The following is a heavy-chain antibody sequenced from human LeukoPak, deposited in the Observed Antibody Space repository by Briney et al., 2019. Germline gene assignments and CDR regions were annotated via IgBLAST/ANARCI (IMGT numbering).Heavy chain of an antibody. D-gene: IGHD4-17*01. Sequence: GGSLRLSCAASGFTFSSYAMSWVRQAPGKGLEWVSAISGSGGSTYYADSVKGRFTISRDNSKNTLYLQMNSLRAEDTAVYYCAKDIFRSMTTVTTFSYYYYGMDVWGQGITVTVSS. CDR1: GFTFSSYA. CDR2: ISGSGGST. V-gene: IGHV3-23*01. J-gene: IGHJ6*02. CDR3: AKDIFRSMTTVTTFSYYYYGMDV.